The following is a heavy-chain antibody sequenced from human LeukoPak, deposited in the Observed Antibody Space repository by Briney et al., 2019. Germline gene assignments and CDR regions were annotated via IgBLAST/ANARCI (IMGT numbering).Heavy chain of an antibody. V-gene: IGHV1-69*05. J-gene: IGHJ4*02. CDR2: IIPIFGTA. D-gene: IGHD5-18*01. Sequence: SVKVSCKASGGTFSSYAISWVRQAPGQGLEWMGWIIPIFGTANYAQKFQGRVTITTDESTSTAYMELSSLRSEDTAVYYCARDRASTAMAYFDYWGQGTLVTVSS. CDR3: ARDRASTAMAYFDY. CDR1: GGTFSSYA.